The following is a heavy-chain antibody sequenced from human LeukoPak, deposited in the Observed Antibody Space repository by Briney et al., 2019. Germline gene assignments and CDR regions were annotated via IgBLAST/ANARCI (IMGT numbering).Heavy chain of an antibody. CDR1: DESLNGYY. J-gene: IGHJ5*02. Sequence: PSETLSLTCAVYDESLNGYYWSWIRQPPGKGLGWIGEMNDSGRTTYNPSLESRATISAERSKNQFSLKLTSVTAADTAVYYCASGSWSRRFAPWGQGTLVTVSS. CDR3: ASGSWSRRFAP. V-gene: IGHV4-34*01. D-gene: IGHD1-14*01. CDR2: MNDSGRT.